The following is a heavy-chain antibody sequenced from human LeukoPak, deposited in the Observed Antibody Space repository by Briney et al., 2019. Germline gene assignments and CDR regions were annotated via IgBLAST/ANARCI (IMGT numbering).Heavy chain of an antibody. J-gene: IGHJ4*02. CDR1: GFTFSSYA. D-gene: IGHD3-22*01. Sequence: GGSLRLSCAASGFTFSSYAMHSVRQAPGKGLEWVAVISYDGSNKYYADSVKGRFTISRNNSKNTLYLQMNSLGAEDTAVYYCATSDYYDSSGYYYWGQGTLVTVSS. CDR3: ATSDYYDSSGYYY. CDR2: ISYDGSNK. V-gene: IGHV3-30*01.